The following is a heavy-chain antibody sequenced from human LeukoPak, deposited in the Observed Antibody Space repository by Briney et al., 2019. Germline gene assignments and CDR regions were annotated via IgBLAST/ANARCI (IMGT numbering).Heavy chain of an antibody. V-gene: IGHV4-59*01. CDR3: ARYYDSSGYYY. CDR2: IYYSGST. J-gene: IGHJ4*02. D-gene: IGHD3-22*01. Sequence: PSETLSLTCTVSGGSISSYYWSWIRQPPGKGLEWIGYIYYSGSTNYNLSLKSRVTISVDTSKNQFSLKLSSVTAADTAVYYCARYYDSSGYYYWGQGTLVTVSS. CDR1: GGSISSYY.